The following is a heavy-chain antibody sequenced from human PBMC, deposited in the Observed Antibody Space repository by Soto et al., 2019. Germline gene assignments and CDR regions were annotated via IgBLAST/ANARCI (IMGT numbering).Heavy chain of an antibody. Sequence: ASVKVSCKASGGTFSSYTISWVRQAPGQRLEWMGKIIPILGIANYAQKFQGRVTITADKSTSTAYMELSSLRSEDTAVYYCARASGVVVPAAMPYWFDPWGQGTLVTVSS. D-gene: IGHD2-2*01. CDR3: ARASGVVVPAAMPYWFDP. J-gene: IGHJ5*02. V-gene: IGHV1-69*02. CDR1: GGTFSSYT. CDR2: IIPILGIA.